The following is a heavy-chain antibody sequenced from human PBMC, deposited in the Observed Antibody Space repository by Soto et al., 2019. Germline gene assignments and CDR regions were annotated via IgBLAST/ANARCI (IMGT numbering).Heavy chain of an antibody. Sequence: QLQLQESGPGLVKPSETLSLTCTVSGGSIRSSSYYWCWIRQPPGKGLEWIGSIYYSGSTYYNPSLKSRVTISVDTPKNQSSRKLSSVTAAYTAVYYCVVVPAANTLPYCFDYWGQGTLVIVAS. V-gene: IGHV4-39*01. CDR2: IYYSGST. J-gene: IGHJ4*02. CDR3: VVVPAANTLPYCFDY. CDR1: GGSIRSSSYY. D-gene: IGHD2-2*01.